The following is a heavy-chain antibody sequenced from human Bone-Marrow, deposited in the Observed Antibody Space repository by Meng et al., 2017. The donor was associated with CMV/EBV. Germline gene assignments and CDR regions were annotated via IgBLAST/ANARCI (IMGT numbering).Heavy chain of an antibody. CDR2: INPNSGGT. J-gene: IGHJ4*02. D-gene: IGHD3-22*01. Sequence: YTFTGYDMHWVRQAPGQGLEWMGWINPNSGGTNYAQKFQGRVTMTRDTSISTAYMELSRLRSDDTAVYYCARDPQSYLTTPDYYFDYWGQGTLVTVSS. CDR3: ARDPQSYLTTPDYYFDY. CDR1: YTFTGYD. V-gene: IGHV1-2*02.